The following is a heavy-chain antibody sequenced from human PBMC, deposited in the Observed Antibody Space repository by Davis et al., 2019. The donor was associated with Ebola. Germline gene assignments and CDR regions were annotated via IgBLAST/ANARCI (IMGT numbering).Heavy chain of an antibody. CDR2: IYPGDSDT. CDR3: ARRDNYYASGVKAFDI. CDR1: GYRFTSYW. D-gene: IGHD3-10*01. Sequence: PGGSLRLSCKGSGYRFTSYWIGWVRQMPGKGLEWMGIIYPGDSDTRYSPSFQGQVTISADKSISTAYLQWSSLKASDTAMYYCARRDNYYASGVKAFDIWGQGTMVTVSS. V-gene: IGHV5-51*01. J-gene: IGHJ3*02.